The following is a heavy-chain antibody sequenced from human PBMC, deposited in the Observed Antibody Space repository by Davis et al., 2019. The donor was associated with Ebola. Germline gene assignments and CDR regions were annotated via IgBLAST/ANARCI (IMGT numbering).Heavy chain of an antibody. CDR2: ISYSGST. V-gene: IGHV4-59*04. J-gene: IGHJ4*02. CDR1: GGSITSYY. CDR3: SNEDY. Sequence: SETLSLTCTVSGGSITSYYWSWIRQPPGKGLEWIGHISYSGSTYYNPSLKSRVTISVDTSKNQFSLKLNSVTAADTAVYYCSNEDYWGQGTLVTVSS. D-gene: IGHD4-11*01.